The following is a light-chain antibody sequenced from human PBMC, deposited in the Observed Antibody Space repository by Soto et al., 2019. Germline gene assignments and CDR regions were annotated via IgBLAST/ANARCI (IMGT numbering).Light chain of an antibody. J-gene: IGLJ1*01. Sequence: QSALTQPASVSGSPGQSITISCTATSSDVGAYNYVSWYQQYPGKAPKLMIYEVINRPSGVSNRFSGSKSGNTASLTISSLQAEDEANYYCSSYAGNNIFVFGTGTKVTVL. V-gene: IGLV2-14*01. CDR3: SSYAGNNIFV. CDR2: EVI. CDR1: SSDVGAYNY.